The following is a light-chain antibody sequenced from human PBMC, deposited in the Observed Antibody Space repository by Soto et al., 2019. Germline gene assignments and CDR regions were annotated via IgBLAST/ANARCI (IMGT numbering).Light chain of an antibody. CDR2: GAS. CDR1: QTVNSN. V-gene: IGKV3-15*01. J-gene: IGKJ1*01. Sequence: EIVMTQSPATLSVSPGERATLSCRASQTVNSNLAWYQQKPGQAPRLLIYGASTRATGIPARFSGSGSGTEFTLTVDSLQSDDIAVYYCQQYNNWPWTVGQGTKVDIK. CDR3: QQYNNWPWT.